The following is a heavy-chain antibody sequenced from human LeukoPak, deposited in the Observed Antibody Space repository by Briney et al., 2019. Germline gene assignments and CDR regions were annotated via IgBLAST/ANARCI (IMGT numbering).Heavy chain of an antibody. Sequence: ETLSLTCSVSGDSVSSAGYHWSWIRQAPGKGLEWVANIKQDGSEKYYVDSVKGRFTISRDNAKNSLSLQMNSLRAEDTAVYHCAREMAMAVAGISWFDPWGQGTLVTVSS. V-gene: IGHV3-7*01. CDR3: AREMAMAVAGISWFDP. CDR1: GDSVSSAG. D-gene: IGHD6-19*01. J-gene: IGHJ5*02. CDR2: IKQDGSEK.